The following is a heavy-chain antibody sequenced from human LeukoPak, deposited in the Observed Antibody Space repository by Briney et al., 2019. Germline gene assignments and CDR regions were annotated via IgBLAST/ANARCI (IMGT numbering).Heavy chain of an antibody. V-gene: IGHV4-61*03. Sequence: SETLSLTCTVPGGSIGDSISPYYYNWIRLTPGKGLEWIGYIVYTGTTHYNPSLGSRVIMSIDTSKNHFSLNLSSVTAADTAIYYCARASINPERRAFDMWSQGSLVTVSA. CDR2: IVYTGTT. D-gene: IGHD5-12*01. CDR1: GGSIGDSISPYY. CDR3: ARASINPERRAFDM. J-gene: IGHJ3*02.